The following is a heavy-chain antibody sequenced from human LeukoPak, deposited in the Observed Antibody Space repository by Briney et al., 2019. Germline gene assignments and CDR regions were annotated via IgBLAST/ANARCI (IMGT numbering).Heavy chain of an antibody. J-gene: IGHJ4*02. CDR1: GXTFTSYG. CDR2: ITYDGYYK. CDR3: ARDLSPVVRASPMGY. Sequence: GTSLRLSCAASGXTFTSYGVHWVRQAPGKGLEWVALITYDGYYKYYSDSVKGRFTISSDTSKNTLYLQMNSLRAEDTAVYYCARDLSPVVRASPMGYWGQGTLVTVSS. V-gene: IGHV3-30*03. D-gene: IGHD3-10*01.